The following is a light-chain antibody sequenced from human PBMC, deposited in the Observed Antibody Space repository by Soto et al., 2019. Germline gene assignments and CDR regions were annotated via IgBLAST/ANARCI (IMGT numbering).Light chain of an antibody. Sequence: QSALTQPRSVSGSPGQSVTISCTGTSSDVGGYNYVSWYQQHPGKAPKLMIYDVSKRPSGVPNRFSGSKSGNTASLTISGVEAEDEDDYTSYSNAGSYSYVFGTGTQLTVL. CDR2: DVS. J-gene: IGLJ1*01. CDR1: SSDVGGYNY. V-gene: IGLV2-11*01. CDR3: YSNAGSYSYV.